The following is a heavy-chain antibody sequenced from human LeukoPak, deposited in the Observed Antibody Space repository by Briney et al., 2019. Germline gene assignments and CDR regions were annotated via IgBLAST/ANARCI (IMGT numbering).Heavy chain of an antibody. V-gene: IGHV4-59*01. CDR3: ARDSSTTHYYYYGMDV. D-gene: IGHD5/OR15-5a*01. CDR2: IYTTGST. J-gene: IGHJ6*02. CDR1: GSSIRTYS. Sequence: SETLSLTCTVSGSSIRTYSWSWIRQPPGKGLEWIGYIYTTGSTHYNPSLKSRVTISVDTSKNQFSLKLSSVTAADTAVYYCARDSSTTHYYYYGMDVWGQGTTVTVSS.